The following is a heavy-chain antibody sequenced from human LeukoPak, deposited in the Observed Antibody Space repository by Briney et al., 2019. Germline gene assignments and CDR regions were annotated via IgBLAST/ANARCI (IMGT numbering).Heavy chain of an antibody. CDR3: ARGGNYWPQWWFDP. V-gene: IGHV4-59*01. J-gene: IGHJ5*02. Sequence: NPSETLSLTCTVSGGSISSYYWSWIRQPPGKGLEWIGYIYYSGSTNYNPSLKSRVTMSLDASKNQFSLELNSVTPADTAVYYCARGGNYWPQWWFDPWGRGTLVSVSS. CDR2: IYYSGST. CDR1: GGSISSYY. D-gene: IGHD1-26*01.